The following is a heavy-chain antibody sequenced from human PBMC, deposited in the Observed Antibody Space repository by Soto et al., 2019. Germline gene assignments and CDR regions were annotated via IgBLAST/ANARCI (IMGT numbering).Heavy chain of an antibody. V-gene: IGHV4-59*01. CDR2: IYYSGST. CDR1: GGSISSYY. D-gene: IGHD5-12*01. CDR3: ARTLLSDGYNRFDY. J-gene: IGHJ4*02. Sequence: QVQLQESGPGLVKPSETLSLTCTVSGGSISSYYWSWIRQPPGKGLEWIGYIYYSGSTNYNPSLKSRVTISVDTSKNQFSLKLSSVTAADTAVYYCARTLLSDGYNRFDYWGQGTLVTVSS.